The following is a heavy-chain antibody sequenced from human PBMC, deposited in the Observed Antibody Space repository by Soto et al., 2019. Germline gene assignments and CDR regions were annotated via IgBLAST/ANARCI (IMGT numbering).Heavy chain of an antibody. D-gene: IGHD1-1*01. Sequence: EVQLVESGGDLVQPGGSLRLSCAVSGFTFTNNWIHWVRQAPGKGLLWVSRLTGGTATGYADSVRGRFTISGDAAKNTLYLQMNDLRAEATAVYYCTTVFDYCGRGTLVTVSS. CDR2: LTGGTAT. CDR1: GFTFTNNW. J-gene: IGHJ4*02. V-gene: IGHV3-74*01. CDR3: TTVFDY.